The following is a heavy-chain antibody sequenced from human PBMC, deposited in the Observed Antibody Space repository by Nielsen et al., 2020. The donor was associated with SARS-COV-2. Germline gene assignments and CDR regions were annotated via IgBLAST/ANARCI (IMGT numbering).Heavy chain of an antibody. V-gene: IGHV4-30-4*07. CDR1: GGSISSGDYS. J-gene: IGHJ3*02. CDR3: ARERDSSGYNDALDI. CDR2: IHSSGST. Sequence: SETLSLTCAVSGGSISSGDYSWTWIRQPQGKGLEWIGYIHSSGSTYYNPSLSSRVTMSVDTSKNQFSLKLTSVTAADTAVYYCARERDSSGYNDALDIWGQGTMVTASS. D-gene: IGHD3-22*01.